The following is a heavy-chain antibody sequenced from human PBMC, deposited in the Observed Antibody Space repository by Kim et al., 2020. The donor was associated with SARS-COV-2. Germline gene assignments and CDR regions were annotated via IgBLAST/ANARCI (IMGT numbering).Heavy chain of an antibody. CDR1: GDSVSSNTDA. CDR2: TYYRSKWYN. D-gene: IGHD1-1*01. J-gene: IGHJ4*02. Sequence: SHTLSLTCAISGDSVSSNTDAWNWFRQSPSRGLEWLGRTYYRSKWYNDYAASVKSRLIINPDTSKNQFSLQLNSVTPEDTAVYYCARGTGTFDYWGQGTLVTVSS. CDR3: ARGTGTFDY. V-gene: IGHV6-1*01.